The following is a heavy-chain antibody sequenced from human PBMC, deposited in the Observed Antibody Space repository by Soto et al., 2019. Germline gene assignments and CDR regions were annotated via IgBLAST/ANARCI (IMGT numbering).Heavy chain of an antibody. V-gene: IGHV1-69*12. Sequence: QVQPVQSGAEVKKPGSSLKVSCKASGGTFTNYAFSWVRQAPGQGLEWTGGIIPVFGTPDYAQKFQGRVTNTADESTRTASMGMSSLRSYDTAVYYCARERSVGYCITTTCPRPFYYYAMDVWGQGTTVTVSS. J-gene: IGHJ6*02. CDR1: GGTFTNYA. CDR3: ARERSVGYCITTTCPRPFYYYAMDV. D-gene: IGHD2-2*01. CDR2: IIPVFGTP.